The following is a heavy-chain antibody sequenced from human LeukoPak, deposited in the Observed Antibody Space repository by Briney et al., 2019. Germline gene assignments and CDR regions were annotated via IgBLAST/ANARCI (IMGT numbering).Heavy chain of an antibody. CDR2: IYADGST. CDR3: ARQQIYFDY. D-gene: IGHD6-13*01. V-gene: IGHV4-4*09. CDR1: GGSLSPYF. Sequence: SETLSLTCTVSGGSLSPYFWSWLRQPPGEGLEWVGYIYADGSTNYNPSLKRCVTRSLDTFKNQFSVKLSSGPAADTAMYGCARQQIYFDYWGQGTLVTVSS. J-gene: IGHJ4*02.